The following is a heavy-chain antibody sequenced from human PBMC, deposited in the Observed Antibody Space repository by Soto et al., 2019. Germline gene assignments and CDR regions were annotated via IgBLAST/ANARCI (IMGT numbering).Heavy chain of an antibody. D-gene: IGHD7-27*01. J-gene: IGHJ6*02. CDR1: GYTFTGYY. CDR2: INPNSGGT. Sequence: ASVKVSCKASGYTFTGYYMHWVRQAPGQGLEWMGWINPNSGGTNYAQKFQGWVTMTRVTSISTAYMELSRLRSDDTAVYYCARDLRGGVNWGYYYYYYGMDVWGQGTTVTVSS. CDR3: ARDLRGGVNWGYYYYYYGMDV. V-gene: IGHV1-2*04.